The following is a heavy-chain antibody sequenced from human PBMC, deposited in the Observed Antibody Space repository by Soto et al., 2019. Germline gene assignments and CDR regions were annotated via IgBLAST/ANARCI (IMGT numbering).Heavy chain of an antibody. CDR1: GYTFVDYF. CDR3: ARELYSCGAECPYSMDY. CDR2: ISLRHHST. D-gene: IGHD2-21*01. Sequence: ASVKGSCKTSGYTFVDYFIHWVRQAPGQGLEWMGIISLRHHSTSYAQKFQDRLSVTRDPSSTTIYMELSSLRSEDTAVYYCARELYSCGAECPYSMDYWGQGTPVTGSS. J-gene: IGHJ4*02. V-gene: IGHV1-46*01.